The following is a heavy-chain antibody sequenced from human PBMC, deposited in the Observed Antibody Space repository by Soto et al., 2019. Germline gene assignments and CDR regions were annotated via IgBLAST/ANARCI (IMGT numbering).Heavy chain of an antibody. V-gene: IGHV4-59*08. J-gene: IGHJ4*02. D-gene: IGHD7-27*01. CDR2: IYYGGST. CDR3: AKNWNWGSLVH. CDR1: GDSISTDD. Sequence: SETLSLTWTVSGDSISTDDWSLSRQSPGKGLEWIGFIYYGGSTNYNPSLKSRVTISVDTPKNQFSLKLSSVTAADTAVYYCAKNWNWGSLVHWGQGTLVTVSS.